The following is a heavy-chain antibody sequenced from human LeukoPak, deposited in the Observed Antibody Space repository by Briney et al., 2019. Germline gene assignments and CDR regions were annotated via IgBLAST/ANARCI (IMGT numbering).Heavy chain of an antibody. J-gene: IGHJ4*02. CDR1: GFTFSSYG. V-gene: IGHV3-48*01. CDR3: ARSSIGAFDY. Sequence: PGGSLRLSCAASGFTFSSYGMNWVRQAPGKGLEWVSYISSSSGTIYYADSVKGRFTISRDNAAKNSLYLQMNSLRAEDTAVYYCARSSIGAFDYWGQGTLDTVSS. D-gene: IGHD6-13*01. CDR2: ISSSSGTI.